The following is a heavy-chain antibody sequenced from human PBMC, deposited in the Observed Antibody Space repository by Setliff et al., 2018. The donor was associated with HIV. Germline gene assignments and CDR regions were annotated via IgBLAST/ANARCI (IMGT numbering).Heavy chain of an antibody. CDR1: GFTFRRFS. D-gene: IGHD2-21*02. CDR2: IQGDGSRT. V-gene: IGHV3-43D*04. J-gene: IGHJ4*02. Sequence: PGGSLRLSCAVSGFTFRRFSMHWVRQAPGKALEWVSLIQGDGSRTYYADSVKGRFTISRDNRKNSLYLQMNSLTDEDTAWYYCAKELDCGGDCFAYFDSWGQGTLVTVSS. CDR3: AKELDCGGDCFAYFDS.